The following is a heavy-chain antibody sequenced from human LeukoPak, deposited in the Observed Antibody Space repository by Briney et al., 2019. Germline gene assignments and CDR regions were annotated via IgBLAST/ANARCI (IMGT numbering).Heavy chain of an antibody. CDR1: GFTFNSYA. CDR2: ISDNGGST. J-gene: IGHJ4*02. V-gene: IGHV3-23*01. CDR3: ASDAVAGSTTYFDY. Sequence: GGSLRLSCAASGFTFNSYAMSWVRQAPGKGLEWVSLISDNGGSTFYAASVEGRFTISRDNSQNTLYLQMNSLRAEDTAVYYCASDAVAGSTTYFDYWGQGTLVTVSS. D-gene: IGHD6-19*01.